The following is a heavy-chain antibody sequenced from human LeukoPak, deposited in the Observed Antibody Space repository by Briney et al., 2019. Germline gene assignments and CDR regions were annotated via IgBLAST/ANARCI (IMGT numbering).Heavy chain of an antibody. V-gene: IGHV1-8*01. CDR2: MNPNSGNT. J-gene: IGHJ3*02. Sequence: GASVKVSCKASGYTFTSYDINWVRQATGQGLEWMGWMNPNSGNTGYAQKFQGRVTMTRNTSISTAYMELSSLRSEDTAVYYCARVRRYCSGGSCYSWAFDIWGRGTMVTVSS. D-gene: IGHD2-15*01. CDR1: GYTFTSYD. CDR3: ARVRRYCSGGSCYSWAFDI.